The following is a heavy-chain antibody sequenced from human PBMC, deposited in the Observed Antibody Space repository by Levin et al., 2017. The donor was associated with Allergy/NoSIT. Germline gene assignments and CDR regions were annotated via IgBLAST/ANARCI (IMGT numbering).Heavy chain of an antibody. J-gene: IGHJ4*02. V-gene: IGHV4-59*01. CDR1: GGSISTYY. Sequence: KPSETLSLTCTVSGGSISTYYWSWIRQPPGKGLEWIGYIYYSGSTNYNPSLKSRVTISVDTSKNQFSLKLSSVTAADTAVYYCARGKVRGVRFDYWGQGSLVTVSS. D-gene: IGHD2-8*01. CDR3: ARGKVRGVRFDY. CDR2: IYYSGST.